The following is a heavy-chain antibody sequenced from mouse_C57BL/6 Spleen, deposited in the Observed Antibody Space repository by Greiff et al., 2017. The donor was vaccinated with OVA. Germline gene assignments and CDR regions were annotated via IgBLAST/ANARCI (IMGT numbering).Heavy chain of an antibody. V-gene: IGHV3-1*01. Sequence: DVQLQESGPGMVKPSQSLSLTCTVTGYSITSGYDWHWIRHFPGNKLEWMGYISYSGSTNYNPSLKSRISITHDTSKNHFFLKLNSVTTEDTATYYCARWYGGGYFDVWGTGTTVTVSS. J-gene: IGHJ1*03. CDR3: ARWYGGGYFDV. D-gene: IGHD1-2*01. CDR2: ISYSGST. CDR1: GYSITSGYD.